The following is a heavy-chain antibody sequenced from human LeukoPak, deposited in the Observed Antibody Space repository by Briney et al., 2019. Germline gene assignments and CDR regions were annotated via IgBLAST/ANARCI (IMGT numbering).Heavy chain of an antibody. J-gene: IGHJ3*02. CDR2: IIPIFGTA. CDR3: ARTHDSSGYYYVGAAFDI. CDR1: GGTFSSYA. Sequence: SVKVSCKASGGTFSSYAISWVRQAPGQGLEWMGGIIPIFGTANYAQKFQGRVTITADESTSTAYMELSSLRSEDTAVYYCARTHDSSGYYYVGAAFDIWGQGTMVTVSS. V-gene: IGHV1-69*13. D-gene: IGHD3-22*01.